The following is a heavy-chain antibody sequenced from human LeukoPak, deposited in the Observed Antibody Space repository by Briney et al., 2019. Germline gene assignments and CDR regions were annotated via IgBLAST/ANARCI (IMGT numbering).Heavy chain of an antibody. D-gene: IGHD4-23*01. Sequence: GGSLRLSCAASGFTVRDSYMSWVRQAPGKRLEWVSFIYVSGTTFYAASVRGRFTISRDNSKNTVYIQMNSLRAEDTALYYCGRHAYGGSPPVYWGQGTLVTVSS. J-gene: IGHJ4*02. CDR1: GFTVRDSY. CDR2: IYVSGTT. CDR3: GRHAYGGSPPVY. V-gene: IGHV3-53*01.